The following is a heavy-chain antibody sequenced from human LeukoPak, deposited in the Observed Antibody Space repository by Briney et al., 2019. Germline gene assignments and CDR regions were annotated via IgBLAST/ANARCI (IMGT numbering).Heavy chain of an antibody. J-gene: IGHJ5*02. CDR1: GGSISSGGYS. CDR2: IYHSGST. Sequence: SDTLSLTCAVSGGSISSGGYSWSWMRQPPGKGLEWIGYIYHSGSTYYNPSLKSRVTISVDRSKNQFSLKLSSVPAADTAVYYCARGAYGLTTGFDPWGQGTLVTVSS. D-gene: IGHD1-1*01. CDR3: ARGAYGLTTGFDP. V-gene: IGHV4-30-2*01.